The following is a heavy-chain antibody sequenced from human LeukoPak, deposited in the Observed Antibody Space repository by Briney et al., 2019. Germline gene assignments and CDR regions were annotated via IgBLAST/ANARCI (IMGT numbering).Heavy chain of an antibody. CDR1: GFIFSNAW. Sequence: GGSLRLSCAASGFIFSNAWMSWVRQAPGKGLEWVGRIKSKTDGGTTDYAAPVKGRFTISRDDSKNALYLQMNSLKTEDTAVYYCTTDLPPYYFDYWGQGTLVTVSS. V-gene: IGHV3-15*01. CDR3: TTDLPPYYFDY. CDR2: IKSKTDGGTT. J-gene: IGHJ4*02.